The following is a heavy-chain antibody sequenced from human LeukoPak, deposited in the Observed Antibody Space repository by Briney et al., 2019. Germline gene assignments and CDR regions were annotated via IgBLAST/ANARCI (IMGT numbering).Heavy chain of an antibody. V-gene: IGHV4-39*07. CDR1: GGSLSSGSYY. Sequence: PSETLSLTCTVSGGSLSSGSYYWGWIRQPPGKGLEWIGTIYYSRTTYHTPSLKSRVTMSVDTSKNQFFLRLSSVTAADTAVYYCARRRGDYGSGELNIWGQGTMVTVSS. CDR3: ARRRGDYGSGELNI. J-gene: IGHJ3*02. D-gene: IGHD3-10*01. CDR2: IYYSRTT.